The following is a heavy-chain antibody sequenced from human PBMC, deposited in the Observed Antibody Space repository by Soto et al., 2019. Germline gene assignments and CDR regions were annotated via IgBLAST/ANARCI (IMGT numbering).Heavy chain of an antibody. V-gene: IGHV3-11*06. CDR3: VRSGDNYNLLDY. CDR2: SSNSGSFT. Sequence: GGSLRLSCAASGFTFSDHYVSWIRRAPGKGLEWIGYSSNSGSFTGYADSVKGRFPISRDDAKNSLYLQINSLRGDDTAIYYCVRSGDNYNLLDYWGQGTPVTVSS. CDR1: GFTFSDHY. D-gene: IGHD1-1*01. J-gene: IGHJ4*02.